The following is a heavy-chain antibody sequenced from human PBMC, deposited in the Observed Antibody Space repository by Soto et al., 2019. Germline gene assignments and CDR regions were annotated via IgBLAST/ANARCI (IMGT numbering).Heavy chain of an antibody. D-gene: IGHD6-19*01. CDR1: GFPFSNYY. Sequence: GGSLRLSCGASGFPFSNYYMSWIRQAPGKGLEWVSYISSTGRTIYYADSVKGRFTVSRDNAQNSLSLKLNSLRVEDTAVYYCARSYSSGWEFDYWGQGTQVTVSS. CDR3: ARSYSSGWEFDY. J-gene: IGHJ4*02. V-gene: IGHV3-11*01. CDR2: ISSTGRTI.